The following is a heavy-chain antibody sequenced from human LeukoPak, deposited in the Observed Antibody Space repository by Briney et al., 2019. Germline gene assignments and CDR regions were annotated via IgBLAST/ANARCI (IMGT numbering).Heavy chain of an antibody. V-gene: IGHV4-59*01. CDR1: GGSISSYY. D-gene: IGHD4-11*01. CDR2: IYYSGST. CDR3: ARAGTTVTNVWFDP. J-gene: IGHJ5*02. Sequence: SETLSLTCTVSGGSISSYYWSWIRQPPGKGLEWIGYIYYSGSTNYNPSLKSRVTISVDTSKNQFSLKLSSVTAADTAVYYCARAGTTVTNVWFDPWGQGTLVTVSS.